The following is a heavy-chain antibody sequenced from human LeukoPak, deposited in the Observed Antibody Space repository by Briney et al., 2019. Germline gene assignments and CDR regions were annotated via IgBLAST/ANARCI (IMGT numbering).Heavy chain of an antibody. Sequence: PSETLSLTCAVSGGSISRSNWWRWVRQPPGKGLEWIGEIYHSGSTNYNPSLKSRVNISVDKSKNQFSLKLSSVTAADTAVYYCARALTTVTQYYFDYWGQGTLVTVSS. J-gene: IGHJ4*02. D-gene: IGHD4-17*01. V-gene: IGHV4-4*02. CDR1: GGSISRSNW. CDR2: IYHSGST. CDR3: ARALTTVTQYYFDY.